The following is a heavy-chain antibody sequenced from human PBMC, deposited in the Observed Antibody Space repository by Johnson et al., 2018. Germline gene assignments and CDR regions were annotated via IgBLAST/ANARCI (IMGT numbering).Heavy chain of an antibody. D-gene: IGHD2-15*01. J-gene: IGHJ4*02. CDR3: AKDSGSLSHPFYFDH. Sequence: VQLVQSGGVVVQPGGSLRLSCAASGFTFTDYTIHWVRQAPGKGPEWVSLITWDGGRTFYADSVKGRFTISRDNSKKSLHLQMNRLRTEDTGLYYCAKDSGSLSHPFYFDHWGQGTLVTVSS. V-gene: IGHV3-43*01. CDR2: ITWDGGRT. CDR1: GFTFTDYT.